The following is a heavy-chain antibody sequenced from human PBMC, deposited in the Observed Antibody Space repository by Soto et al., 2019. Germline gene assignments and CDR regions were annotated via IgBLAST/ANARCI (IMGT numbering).Heavy chain of an antibody. CDR1: RGSFSGFY. V-gene: IGHV4-34*01. J-gene: IGHJ6*02. D-gene: IGHD6-25*01. CDR2: INHSGTT. Sequence: SETLSLTCGVYRGSFSGFYWSWVRQTPGGGLEWIGEINHSGTTNYNPSFQNRVIISVDKSTNNFSLKMTSVTAADAAVYYCARGRGYVYGSNFYGLDVWGQGTTVTVSS. CDR3: ARGRGYVYGSNFYGLDV.